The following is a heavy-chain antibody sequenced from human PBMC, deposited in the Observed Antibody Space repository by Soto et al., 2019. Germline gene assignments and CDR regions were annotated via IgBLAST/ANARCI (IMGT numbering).Heavy chain of an antibody. V-gene: IGHV1-18*01. D-gene: IGHD2-2*01. J-gene: IGHJ5*02. CDR2: ISAYNGNT. CDR3: ARTTIVVPTSGWFAP. Sequence: QVQLVQSGAEVKKPGASVKVSCKASGYTFTSYGISWVRQAPGQGLEWMGWISAYNGNTNYAQKLQGRVTMTTDTSTSTASMELRSLRSDDTAVYYCARTTIVVPTSGWFAPWGQGTLVTVS. CDR1: GYTFTSYG.